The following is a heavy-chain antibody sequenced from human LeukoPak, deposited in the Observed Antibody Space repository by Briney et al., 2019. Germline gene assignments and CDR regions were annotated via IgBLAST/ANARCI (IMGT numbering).Heavy chain of an antibody. D-gene: IGHD1-26*01. CDR3: ARGVRRPTTPFDY. V-gene: IGHV3-21*01. CDR2: TSSSSSYI. CDR1: GFTFSSYS. J-gene: IGHJ4*02. Sequence: GGSLRLSCAASGFTFSSYSMNWVRQAPGKGLEWVSSTSSSSSYIYYADSVKGRFTISRDNAKNSLYLQMNSLRAEDTAVYYCARGVRRPTTPFDYWGQGTLVTVSS.